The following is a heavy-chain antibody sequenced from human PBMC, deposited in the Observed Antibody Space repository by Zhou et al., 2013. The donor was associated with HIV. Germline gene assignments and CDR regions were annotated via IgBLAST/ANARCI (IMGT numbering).Heavy chain of an antibody. CDR2: VIPLIGTT. CDR1: GYTFNRFP. Sequence: QVRLLQSGAEVRRPGSSVKVPCLTSGYTFNRFPINWLRQVPGQGLEWMAVVIPLIGTTHYAPKFEGRLTVSTAASATTAYMELRNLTADDTALYFLRQEAYDDTSHQFLVDYFYAMDVW. CDR3: RQEAYDDTSHQFLVDYFYAMDV. V-gene: IGHV1-69*05. J-gene: IGHJ6*01. D-gene: IGHD3-22*01.